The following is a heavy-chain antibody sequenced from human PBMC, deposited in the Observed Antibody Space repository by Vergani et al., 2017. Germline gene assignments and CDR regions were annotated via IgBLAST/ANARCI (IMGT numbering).Heavy chain of an antibody. CDR3: ARETSRVIVV. CDR1: GFTVSSNY. Sequence: EVQLVESGGGLVQPGGSLRLSCAASGFTVSSNYMSWVRQAPGKGLEWVSSISSSSSYIYYADSVKGRFTISRDNAKNSLYLQMNSLRAEDTAVYYCARETSRVIVVWGQGTLVTVSS. D-gene: IGHD1-26*01. J-gene: IGHJ4*02. V-gene: IGHV3-21*01. CDR2: ISSSSSYI.